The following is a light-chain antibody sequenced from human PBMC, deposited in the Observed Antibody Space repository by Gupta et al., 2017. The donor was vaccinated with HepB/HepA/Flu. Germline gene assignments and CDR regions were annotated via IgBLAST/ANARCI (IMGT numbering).Light chain of an antibody. J-gene: IGKJ4*01. CDR3: QQRTNWPPQLT. CDR1: QIVNSY. CDR2: ETS. Sequence: EAVLTQSPATLSLSPGERATLSCKASQIVNSYLAWYQQKPGQPPRLLIYETSNRATGVPARFSCSASGTDFTLTINSLDPEDFAVDYCQQRTNWPPQLTFGGGTKVEVK. V-gene: IGKV3-11*01.